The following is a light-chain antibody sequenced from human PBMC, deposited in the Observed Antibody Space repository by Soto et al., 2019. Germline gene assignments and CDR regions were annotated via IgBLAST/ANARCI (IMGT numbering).Light chain of an antibody. CDR2: EIN. Sequence: QSALTQPPSASGSPGQSVTISCTGTSSDVGGYDFVSWYQQHPGKAPKLIISEINKRPSGVPDRFSGSKSGNTASLTVSGLQAEDEADYYCSSYAGSMSWVFGGGTQLTVL. CDR3: SSYAGSMSWV. V-gene: IGLV2-8*01. J-gene: IGLJ3*02. CDR1: SSDVGGYDF.